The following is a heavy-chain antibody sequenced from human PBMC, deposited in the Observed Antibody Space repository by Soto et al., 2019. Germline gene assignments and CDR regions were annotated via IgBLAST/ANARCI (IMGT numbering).Heavy chain of an antibody. CDR3: ARGPSCGGDCYLFDY. CDR1: GYTFTSYY. D-gene: IGHD2-21*02. J-gene: IGHJ4*02. Sequence: ASVKVSCKASGYTFTSYYIHWVRQAPGQGLEWVAMINPGGGRTKNAQMFQGRVTLTRDTSAGTVDMELSSLTSDDTAVYYCARGPSCGGDCYLFDYWGQGSLVTVSS. V-gene: IGHV1-46*01. CDR2: INPGGGRT.